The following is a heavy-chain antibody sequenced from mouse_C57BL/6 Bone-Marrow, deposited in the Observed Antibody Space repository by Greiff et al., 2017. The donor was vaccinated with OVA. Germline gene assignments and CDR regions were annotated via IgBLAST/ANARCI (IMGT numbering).Heavy chain of an antibody. CDR3: TDSAGPRGFDY. J-gene: IGHJ2*01. D-gene: IGHD3-2*02. CDR1: GFTFSNYW. CDR2: IRLKSDNYAT. V-gene: IGHV6-3*01. Sequence: EVKLVESGGGLVQPGGSMKLSCVASGFTFSNYWMNWVHQSPEKGLEWVAQIRLKSDNYATPYAESVKGRFTIAREDAKSSVYLQMINLRAEDTGIYYCTDSAGPRGFDYWGQGTTRTVSS.